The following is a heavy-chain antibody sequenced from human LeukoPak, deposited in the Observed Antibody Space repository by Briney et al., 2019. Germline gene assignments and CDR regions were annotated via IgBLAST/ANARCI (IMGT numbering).Heavy chain of an antibody. V-gene: IGHV4-30-4*07. CDR2: IYYRGMT. CDR1: GGSVSSGGYA. J-gene: IGHJ4*02. CDR3: VRGDYSSGWHLDY. Sequence: SETLSLTCAVSGGSVSSGGYAGSWIRQPPGKGLEWFGYIYYRGMTYFNPSLKSRVSISVDTSKNQFSLKLTSVTAADTAVYYCVRGDYSSGWHLDYWGQGTLVTVSS. D-gene: IGHD6-19*01.